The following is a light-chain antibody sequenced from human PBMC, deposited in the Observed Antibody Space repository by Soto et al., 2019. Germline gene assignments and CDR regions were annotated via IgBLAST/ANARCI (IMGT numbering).Light chain of an antibody. Sequence: DIQMTQSPSTLSASVGDRVTITFRASQSISIWLAWYQQKPGKAPKILIYKASSLESGVPSRFSGSGSGTEFTLTISSLQPDDFATYYCQQLNSYPPTFGQGTRLEIK. CDR3: QQLNSYPPT. CDR2: KAS. V-gene: IGKV1-5*03. CDR1: QSISIW. J-gene: IGKJ5*01.